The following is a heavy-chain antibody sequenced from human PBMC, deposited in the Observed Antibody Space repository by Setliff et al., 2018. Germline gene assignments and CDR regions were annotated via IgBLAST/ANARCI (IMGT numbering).Heavy chain of an antibody. D-gene: IGHD6-6*01. J-gene: IGHJ4*02. Sequence: GASVKVSCKASGATFSSHGISWVRQAPGHGLEWMGGTIPMFGTTEYAQKFQGRLTIITDESTNTAFMQLSSLRSDDTAVYYCATRRAARSPLTGWGQGTLVTVSS. V-gene: IGHV1-69*05. CDR2: TIPMFGTT. CDR1: GATFSSHG. CDR3: ATRRAARSPLTG.